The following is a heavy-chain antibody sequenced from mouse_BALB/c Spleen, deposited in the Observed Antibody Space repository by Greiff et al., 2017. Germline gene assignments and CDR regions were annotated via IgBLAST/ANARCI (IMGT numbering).Heavy chain of an antibody. D-gene: IGHD2-1*01. CDR1: GYSFTGYN. J-gene: IGHJ4*01. V-gene: IGHV1-39*01. Sequence: EVQLQQSGPELEKPGASVKISCKASGYSFTGYNMNWVKQSNGKSLEWIGNIDPYYGGTSYNQKFKGKATLTIDTSSSTAYMQLSSLTSEDSAVYFCARQDGNHAMDYWGQGTSVTVSS. CDR2: IDPYYGGT. CDR3: ARQDGNHAMDY.